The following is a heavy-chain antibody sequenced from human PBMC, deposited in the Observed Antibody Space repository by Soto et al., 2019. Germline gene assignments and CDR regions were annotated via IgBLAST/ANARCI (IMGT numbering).Heavy chain of an antibody. CDR1: GYSFTSYW. Sequence: PGESLKISCKGSGYSFTSYWIGWVRQMPGKGLEWMGIIYPGDSDTRYSPSFQGQVTISADKSISTAYLQWSSLKASDTAMYYCARCSSSSGWGYYYYMDVWGKGTTVTVSS. V-gene: IGHV5-51*01. CDR2: IYPGDSDT. CDR3: ARCSSSSGWGYYYYMDV. J-gene: IGHJ6*03. D-gene: IGHD6-6*01.